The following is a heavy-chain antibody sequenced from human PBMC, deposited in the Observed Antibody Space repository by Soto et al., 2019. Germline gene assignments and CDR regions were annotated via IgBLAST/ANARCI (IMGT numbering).Heavy chain of an antibody. D-gene: IGHD3-3*01. CDR1: GVTFSSYW. CDR2: INSDGSST. Sequence: GGSLRLSCAASGVTFSSYWMHWVRQAPGKGLVWVSRINSDGSSTSYADSVKGRFTISRDNAKNTLYLQMNSLRAEDTAVYYCARDQSSYYDFCSGYHNWFALWGQGTLVIGSS. CDR3: ARDQSSYYDFCSGYHNWFAL. V-gene: IGHV3-74*01. J-gene: IGHJ5*02.